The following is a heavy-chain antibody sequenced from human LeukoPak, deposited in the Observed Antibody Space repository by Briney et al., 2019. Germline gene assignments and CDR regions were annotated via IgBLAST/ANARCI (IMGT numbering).Heavy chain of an antibody. CDR2: INHSGST. Sequence: SETLSLTCAVYGGSFSGYYWSWIRQPPGRGLEWIGEINHSGSTNYNPSLKSRVTISVDTSKNQFSLELSSVTAADTAVYYCARGGGMYTRELDYWGQGTLVTVSS. D-gene: IGHD2-8*01. CDR3: ARGGGMYTRELDY. J-gene: IGHJ4*02. V-gene: IGHV4-34*01. CDR1: GGSFSGYY.